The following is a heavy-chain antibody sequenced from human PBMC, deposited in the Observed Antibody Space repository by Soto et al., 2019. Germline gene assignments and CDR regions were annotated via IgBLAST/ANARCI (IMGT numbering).Heavy chain of an antibody. CDR1: GFTFSSYW. CDR2: IKQDGSEK. J-gene: IGHJ4*02. V-gene: IGHV3-7*05. CDR3: ARLRRDCSGGSCYGNYYFDY. Sequence: GGSLRLSCAASGFTFSSYWMSWVRQAPGKGLEWVANIKQDGSEKYYVDSVKGRFTISRDNAKNSLYLQMNSLRAEDTAVYYCARLRRDCSGGSCYGNYYFDYWGQGTLVTVSS. D-gene: IGHD2-15*01.